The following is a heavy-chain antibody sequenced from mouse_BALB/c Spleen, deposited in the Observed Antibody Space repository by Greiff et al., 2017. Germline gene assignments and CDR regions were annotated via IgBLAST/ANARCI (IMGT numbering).Heavy chain of an antibody. V-gene: IGHV1-87*01. J-gene: IGHJ4*01. CDR1: GYTFTSYW. D-gene: IGHD2-14*01. CDR3: ARGYDRAMDY. Sequence: VQLQQSGAELARPGASVKLSCKASGYTFTSYWMQWVKQRPGQGLEWIGAIYPGDGDTRYTQKFKGKATLTADKSSSTAYMQLSSLASEDSAVYYCARGYDRAMDYWGQGTSVTVSS. CDR2: IYPGDGDT.